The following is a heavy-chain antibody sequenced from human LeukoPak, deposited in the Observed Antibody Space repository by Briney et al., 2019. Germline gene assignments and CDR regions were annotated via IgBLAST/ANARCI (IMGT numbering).Heavy chain of an antibody. Sequence: GGSLRLSCAASGFTFSDYYMNWIRQAPGKGLEWVSHISSSGSAISYADSVKGRFTISRDSAKKSLYLQMNSLRVEDTALYYCARVRSGIDLWGQGTTVTVSS. CDR3: ARVRSGIDL. CDR2: ISSSGSAI. J-gene: IGHJ3*01. CDR1: GFTFSDYY. V-gene: IGHV3-11*04. D-gene: IGHD3-10*01.